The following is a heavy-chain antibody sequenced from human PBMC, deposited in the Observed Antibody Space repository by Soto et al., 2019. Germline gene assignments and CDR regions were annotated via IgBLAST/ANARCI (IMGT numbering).Heavy chain of an antibody. Sequence: GASVKVSCKASGYTFTSYAMHWVRQAPGQRLEWMGWINAGNGNTKYSQKFQGRVTITRDTSASTAYMELSSLRSEDTAVYYCARVGPNPGIAAAGTPFDYWGQGTLVTVS. J-gene: IGHJ4*02. CDR3: ARVGPNPGIAAAGTPFDY. CDR1: GYTFTSYA. V-gene: IGHV1-3*01. D-gene: IGHD6-13*01. CDR2: INAGNGNT.